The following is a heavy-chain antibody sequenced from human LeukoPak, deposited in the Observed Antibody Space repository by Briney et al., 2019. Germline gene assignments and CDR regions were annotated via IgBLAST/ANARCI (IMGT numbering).Heavy chain of an antibody. V-gene: IGHV4-39*01. CDR2: IYYSGST. CDR1: GGSISSNNYY. D-gene: IGHD6-19*01. J-gene: IGHJ4*02. Sequence: PSETLSLTCTVSGGSISSNNYYWGWIRQPPGKGLEWIGSIYYSGSTHYTPSLKSRITISVDTSKNQFSLKLRSVTAADTAVYYCARLSSQWLIDYWGQGTLVTVSP. CDR3: ARLSSQWLIDY.